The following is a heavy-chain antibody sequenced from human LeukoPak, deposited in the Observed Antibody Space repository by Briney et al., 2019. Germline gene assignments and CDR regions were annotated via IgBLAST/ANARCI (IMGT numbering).Heavy chain of an antibody. CDR1: GFTFSSYE. D-gene: IGHD6-6*01. CDR2: ISSSGSTI. CDR3: AKDRTAARPQTDFDY. Sequence: HTGGSLRLSCAASGFTFSSYEMNWVRQAPGKGLEWVSYISSSGSTIYYADSVKGRFTISRDNAKNSLYLQMNSLRAEDTAVYYCAKDRTAARPQTDFDYWGQGTLVTVSS. J-gene: IGHJ4*02. V-gene: IGHV3-48*03.